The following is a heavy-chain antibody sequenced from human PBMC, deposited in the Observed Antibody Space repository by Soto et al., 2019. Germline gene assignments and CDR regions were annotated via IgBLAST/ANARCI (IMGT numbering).Heavy chain of an antibody. D-gene: IGHD1-1*01. J-gene: IGHJ3*01. CDR1: GFTFSDYY. CDR2: ISSSSSYT. Sequence: PGGSLRLSCAASGFTFSDYYMSWIRQAPGKGLEWVSYISSSSSYTNYADSVKGRFTISRDNAKNSLYLQMNSLRAEDTAVYYCARDPFRFQAEPQQPVWGQGTMVTVSS. V-gene: IGHV3-11*06. CDR3: ARDPFRFQAEPQQPV.